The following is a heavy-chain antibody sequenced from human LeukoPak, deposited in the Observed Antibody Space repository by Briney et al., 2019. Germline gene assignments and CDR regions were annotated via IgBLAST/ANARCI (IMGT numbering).Heavy chain of an antibody. CDR1: GFTFSSYE. CDR3: ATEWSSGWPIG. CDR2: ISSSGSTI. Sequence: GGSLRLSCAASGFTFSSYEMNWVRQAPGKGLEWVSYISSSGSTIYYADSVKGRFTISRDNAKNSLYLQMNSLRAEDTAVYYCATEWSSGWPIGWGQGTLVTVSS. D-gene: IGHD6-19*01. V-gene: IGHV3-48*03. J-gene: IGHJ4*02.